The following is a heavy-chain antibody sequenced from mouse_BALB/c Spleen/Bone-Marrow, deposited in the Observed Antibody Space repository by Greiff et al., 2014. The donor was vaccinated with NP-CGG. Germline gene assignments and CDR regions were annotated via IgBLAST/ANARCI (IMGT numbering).Heavy chain of an antibody. D-gene: IGHD2-5*01. J-gene: IGHJ4*01. CDR1: GYTFTNYW. CDR3: ARSNYPYAMDY. CDR2: IYPGDGDT. Sequence: VKLQESGAELARPGTSVKLSCKTSGYTFTNYWMQWIKQRPGQGLEWIGTIYPGDGDTRYTQKFKGKATLTADKSSSTAYMQLSSLASEDSVVYYCARSNYPYAMDYWGQGTSVTVSS. V-gene: IGHV1-87*01.